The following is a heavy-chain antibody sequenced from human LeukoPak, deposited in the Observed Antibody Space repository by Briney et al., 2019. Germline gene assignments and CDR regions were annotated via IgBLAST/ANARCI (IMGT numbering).Heavy chain of an antibody. CDR2: IYYSGST. Sequence: SETLSLTCTVSGGSISSSSYYWGWIRQPPGKGLEWIGSIYYSGSTYYNPSLKSRVTISVDTSKNQFSLKLSSVTAADTAVYYCARHSVLLWFGGLYWGQGTLVTVSS. D-gene: IGHD3-10*01. CDR3: ARHSVLLWFGGLY. J-gene: IGHJ4*02. CDR1: GGSISSSSYY. V-gene: IGHV4-39*01.